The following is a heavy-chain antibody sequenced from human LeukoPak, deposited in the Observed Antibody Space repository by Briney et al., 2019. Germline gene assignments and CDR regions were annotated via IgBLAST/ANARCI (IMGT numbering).Heavy chain of an antibody. CDR3: ARGYSSSWYLNWFDP. Sequence: SETLSLTCAVYGGSFSGYYWSCIRQPPGKGLEWIGEINHSGSTNYNPSLKSRVTISVDTSKNQFSLKLTSVTAADTAVYYCARGYSSSWYLNWFDPWGQGTLVTVSS. CDR2: INHSGST. CDR1: GGSFSGYY. D-gene: IGHD6-13*01. V-gene: IGHV4-34*01. J-gene: IGHJ5*02.